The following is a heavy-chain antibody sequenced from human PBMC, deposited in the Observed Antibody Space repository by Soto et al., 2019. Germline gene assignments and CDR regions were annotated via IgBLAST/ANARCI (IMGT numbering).Heavy chain of an antibody. V-gene: IGHV3-23*02. CDR3: ARAAGLWFGELLYGYFDY. CDR1: GFTFNNYA. Sequence: GGSLRLSCAASGFTFNNYAMSWVRQAPGKGLEWVSVISGSGGSTNYNPSLKSRVTISVDTSKNQFSLKLSSVTAADTAVYYCARAAGLWFGELLYGYFDYWGQGTLVTAPQ. J-gene: IGHJ4*02. CDR2: ISGSGGST. D-gene: IGHD3-10*01.